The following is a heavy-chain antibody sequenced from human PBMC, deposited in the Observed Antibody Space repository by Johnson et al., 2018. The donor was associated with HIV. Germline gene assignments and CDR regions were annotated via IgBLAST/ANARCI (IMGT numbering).Heavy chain of an antibody. CDR2: ISYDGSNK. CDR1: GFTFRSYG. V-gene: IGHV3-33*05. Sequence: QVQLVESGGGVVQPGGSLRLSCAASGFTFRSYGLNWVRQAPGKGLEWVAVISYDGSNKYYADSVKGRFTISRDNSKNTLYLQMNSLRAEDTAVYYCARVHSGGAFDIWGQGTMVTVSS. CDR3: ARVHSGGAFDI. J-gene: IGHJ3*02.